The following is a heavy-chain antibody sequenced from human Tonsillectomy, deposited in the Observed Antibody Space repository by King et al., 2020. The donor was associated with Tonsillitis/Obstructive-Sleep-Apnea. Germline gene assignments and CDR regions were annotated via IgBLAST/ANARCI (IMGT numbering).Heavy chain of an antibody. CDR3: ARISTIPSLPYYYYMDV. CDR2: IYYSGST. CDR1: GGSISSYY. J-gene: IGHJ6*03. D-gene: IGHD2-2*01. Sequence: QLQESGPGLVKPSETLSLTCTVSGGSISSYYWSWIRQPPGKGLEWIGYIYYSGSTNYNPSLKSRVTISVDTSKNQFSLKLSPVTAADTAGYYCARISTIPSLPYYYYMDVWGQGTTVTVSS. V-gene: IGHV4-59*01.